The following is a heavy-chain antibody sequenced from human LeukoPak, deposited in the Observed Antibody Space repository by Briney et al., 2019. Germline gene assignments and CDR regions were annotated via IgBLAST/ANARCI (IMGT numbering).Heavy chain of an antibody. CDR2: ISAYNGNT. CDR1: GYTFTGYG. CDR3: ARVLERVYYGSGSYLAFDI. J-gene: IGHJ3*02. V-gene: IGHV1-18*01. Sequence: GASVKVSCKASGYTFTGYGISWVRQAPGQGLEWMGWISAYNGNTNYAQKLQGRVTMTTDTSTSTAYMELRSLRSDDTAVYYCARVLERVYYGSGSYLAFDIWGQGTMVTVSS. D-gene: IGHD3-10*01.